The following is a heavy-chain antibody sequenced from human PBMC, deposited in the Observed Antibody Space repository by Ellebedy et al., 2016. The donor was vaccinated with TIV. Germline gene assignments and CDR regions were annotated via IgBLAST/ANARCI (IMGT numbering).Heavy chain of an antibody. CDR3: ARRYMDV. Sequence: GGSLRLSXAGSGFTFSIYWMTWVRQAPGKGLEWVANIQQDGSETYYVDSVKGRFTISRDNAKNSVYLQMNNLRAEDTAVYYCARRYMDVWGKGTTVTVSS. CDR1: GFTFSIYW. V-gene: IGHV3-7*01. CDR2: IQQDGSET. J-gene: IGHJ6*03.